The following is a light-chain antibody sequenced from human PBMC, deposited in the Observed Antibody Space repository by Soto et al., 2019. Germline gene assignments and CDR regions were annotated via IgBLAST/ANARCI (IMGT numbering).Light chain of an antibody. CDR1: QSISSY. V-gene: IGKV1-39*01. J-gene: IGKJ1*01. CDR2: AAS. CDR3: QQSCSTPVT. Sequence: DIQMTQSPSSLSASVGDRVTITCRASQSISSYLNWYQQKPGKAPKLLIYAASSLQSGDPSRFSGSGSGTDFTLTISSLQPEDFATYYCQQSCSTPVTFGQGTKVDIK.